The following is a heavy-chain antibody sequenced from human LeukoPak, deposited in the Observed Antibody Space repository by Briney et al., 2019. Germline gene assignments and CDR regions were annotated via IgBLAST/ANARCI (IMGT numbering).Heavy chain of an antibody. D-gene: IGHD1-26*01. V-gene: IGHV4-59*01. CDR3: ARRSGSPLGAFDI. CDR1: GGSISSYY. CDR2: IYYNERP. J-gene: IGHJ3*02. Sequence: SETLSLTCTVSGGSISSYYWSWIRQPPGKGLECIGYIYYNERPNYNPSLKSRVTISVDTSKNQFSLKLTSVTAADTAVYYCARRSGSPLGAFDIWGQGTMVTVSS.